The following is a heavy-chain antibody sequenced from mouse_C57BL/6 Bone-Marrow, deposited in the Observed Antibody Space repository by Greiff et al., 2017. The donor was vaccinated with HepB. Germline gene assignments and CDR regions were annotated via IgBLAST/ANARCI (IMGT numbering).Heavy chain of an antibody. CDR3: AGDRGYYGSGFYWYFDV. CDR1: GFTFSSYA. D-gene: IGHD1-1*01. J-gene: IGHJ1*03. Sequence: EVQLQQSGGGLVKPGGSLKLSCAASGFTFSSYAMSWVRQTPEKRLEWVATISDGGSYTYYPDNVKGRYTISRDNAKNNLYLQMSHLKSEDTAMYYCAGDRGYYGSGFYWYFDVWGTGTTVTVSA. CDR2: ISDGGSYT. V-gene: IGHV5-4*01.